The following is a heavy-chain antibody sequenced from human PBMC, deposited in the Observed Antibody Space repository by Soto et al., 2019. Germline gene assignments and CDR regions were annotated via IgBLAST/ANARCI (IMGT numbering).Heavy chain of an antibody. V-gene: IGHV3-30-3*01. Sequence: PWGSLRLSCAASGFTFSSYAMHWVRQAPGKGLEWVAVISYDGSNKYYADSVKGRFTISRDNSKNTLYLQMNSLRAEDTAVYYCARDGYSSSWYVFNWFDPWGQGTLVTVSS. CDR3: ARDGYSSSWYVFNWFDP. CDR1: GFTFSSYA. CDR2: ISYDGSNK. J-gene: IGHJ5*02. D-gene: IGHD6-13*01.